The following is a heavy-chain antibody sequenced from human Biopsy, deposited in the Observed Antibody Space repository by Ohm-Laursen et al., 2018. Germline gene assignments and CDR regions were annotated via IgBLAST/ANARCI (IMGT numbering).Heavy chain of an antibody. Sequence: SLSLSLAPPVFTFSAYSFDWVRQAPAKALEWVSAISSRKTSEYYADSVNGRVTISRDNPDNSVSLQMSNLRLDDTAVYYCARWYGGLFYYYNGMDVWGQGTTVTVSS. D-gene: IGHD3-10*01. J-gene: IGHJ6*02. CDR1: VFTFSAYS. CDR2: ISSRKTSE. V-gene: IGHV3-21*01. CDR3: ARWYGGLFYYYNGMDV.